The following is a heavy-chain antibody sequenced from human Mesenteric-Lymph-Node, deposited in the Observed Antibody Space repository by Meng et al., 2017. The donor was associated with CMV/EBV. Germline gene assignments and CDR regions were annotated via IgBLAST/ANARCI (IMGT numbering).Heavy chain of an antibody. CDR1: GFSFSSHD. D-gene: IGHD6-19*01. V-gene: IGHV3-48*03. CDR3: ARELLSGWSVGHFDS. CDR2: ISRSGNTI. J-gene: IGHJ4*02. Sequence: GGSLRLSCAASGFSFSSHDMNWVRQPPGKGLEWVSYISRSGNTIYYADFVKGRFTVSRDNSKDSLYLQMNSLRADDTALYYCARELLSGWSVGHFDSWGQGTLVTVSS.